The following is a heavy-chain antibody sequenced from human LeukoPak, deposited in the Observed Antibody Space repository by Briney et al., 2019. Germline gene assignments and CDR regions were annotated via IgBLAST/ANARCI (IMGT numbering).Heavy chain of an antibody. CDR2: IRSKANSYTT. CDR1: GFTFSGSA. CDR3: TSLGYCSGGSWG. D-gene: IGHD2-15*01. V-gene: IGHV3-73*01. J-gene: IGHJ4*02. Sequence: GGSLRLSCAASGFTFSGSAMHWVRQASGKGMEWVGRIRSKANSYTTAYVGSVTGRFTISRDASKNTAYLQMNSVKTVDIAVYCCTSLGYCSGGSWGWGQGNLVSVSS.